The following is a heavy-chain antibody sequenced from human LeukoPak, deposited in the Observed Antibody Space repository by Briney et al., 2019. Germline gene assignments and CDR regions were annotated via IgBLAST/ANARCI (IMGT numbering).Heavy chain of an antibody. D-gene: IGHD2-15*01. CDR2: INSDGSST. CDR1: GFTFDDYA. CDR3: ARDYCSGGSCYVDY. Sequence: GGSLRLSCAASGFTFDDYAMHWVRQAPGKGLVWVSRINSDGSSTSYADSVRGRFTISRDNAKNTLYLQMNSLRAEDTAVYYCARDYCSGGSCYVDYWGQGTLVTVSS. J-gene: IGHJ4*02. V-gene: IGHV3-74*01.